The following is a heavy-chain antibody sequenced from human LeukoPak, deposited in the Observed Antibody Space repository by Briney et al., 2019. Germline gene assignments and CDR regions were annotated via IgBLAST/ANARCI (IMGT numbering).Heavy chain of an antibody. V-gene: IGHV3-48*04. CDR3: ARHYDILTGSAFDI. Sequence: GSLRLSCAASGFTFSSYSMNWVRQAPGKGLEWVSYISNSGTNVYYADSVRGRFTISRDNAKDSLYLQMNSLRAEDTAVYYCARHYDILTGSAFDIWGQGTMVTVSS. CDR2: ISNSGTNV. CDR1: GFTFSSYS. J-gene: IGHJ3*02. D-gene: IGHD3-9*01.